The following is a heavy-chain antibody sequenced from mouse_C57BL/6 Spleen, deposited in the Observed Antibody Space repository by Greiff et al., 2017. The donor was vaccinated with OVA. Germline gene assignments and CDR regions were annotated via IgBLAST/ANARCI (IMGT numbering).Heavy chain of an antibody. CDR1: GYSITSGYY. J-gene: IGHJ3*01. D-gene: IGHD2-3*01. CDR3: ARGYDGYSAWFAY. Sequence: EVQLQESGLGLVKPSQSLSLTCSVTGYSITSGYYWNWIRQFPGNKLEWMGYISYDGSNNYNPSLKNRISITRDTSKNQFFLKLNSVTTEDTATYYCARGYDGYSAWFAYWGQGTLVTVSA. CDR2: ISYDGSN. V-gene: IGHV3-6*01.